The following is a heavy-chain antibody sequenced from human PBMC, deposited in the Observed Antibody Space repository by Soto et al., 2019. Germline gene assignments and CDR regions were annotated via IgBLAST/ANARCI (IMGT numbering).Heavy chain of an antibody. CDR3: AGERGDRPVAGSAAFEI. J-gene: IGHJ3*02. CDR2: IVPMFDTP. V-gene: IGHV1-69*01. CDR1: GGTFTTTA. D-gene: IGHD6-19*01. Sequence: QVQLVQSGAEVKMSGSSVKVSCKASGGTFTTTAFSWVRQAPGQGLEWVGGIVPMFDTPVYAQKFQDRVTISADEYRATVYMEFRSLTSDDAAVYFCAGERGDRPVAGSAAFEIWGQGTQVSVSS.